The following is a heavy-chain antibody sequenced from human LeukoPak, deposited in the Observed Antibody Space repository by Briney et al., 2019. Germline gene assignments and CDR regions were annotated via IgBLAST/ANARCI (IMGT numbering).Heavy chain of an antibody. V-gene: IGHV3-53*01. CDR1: GFTVSSNY. J-gene: IGHJ4*02. D-gene: IGHD5-24*01. Sequence: GGSLRLSCAASGFTVSSNYMNWVRQAPGKGLEWVSVIYGGGNIYYADSVEGRFTISRDHSKNTLYLQMNSLRAEDTAVYYCARGAGYNYPYYFDYWGQGTLVTVSS. CDR3: ARGAGYNYPYYFDY. CDR2: IYGGGNI.